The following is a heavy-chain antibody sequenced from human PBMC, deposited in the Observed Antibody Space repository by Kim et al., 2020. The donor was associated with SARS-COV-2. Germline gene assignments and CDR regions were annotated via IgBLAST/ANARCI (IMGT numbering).Heavy chain of an antibody. CDR2: IWYDGSNK. CDR1: GFTFSSYG. CDR3: ARVVPLYYDFWSGYPDY. J-gene: IGHJ4*02. D-gene: IGHD3-3*01. V-gene: IGHV3-33*01. Sequence: GGSLRLSCAASGFTFSSYGMHWVRQAPGKGLEWVAVIWYDGSNKYYADSVKGRFTISRDNSKNTLYLQMNSLRAEDTAVYYCARVVPLYYDFWSGYPDYWGQGTLVTVSS.